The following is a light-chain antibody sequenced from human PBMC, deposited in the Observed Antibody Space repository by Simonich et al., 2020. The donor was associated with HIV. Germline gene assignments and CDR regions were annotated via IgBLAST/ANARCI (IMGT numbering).Light chain of an antibody. CDR2: DAS. V-gene: IGKV3-11*01. J-gene: IGKJ5*01. CDR1: QSVSSY. CDR3: QKYNSAPFT. Sequence: EIVLTQSPATLSLSPGERATLSCRASQSVSSYLAWYQQKPGQAPRLLIYDASNRATGIPARFSGSGSGTDFTLTISSLEPEDVSTYYCQKYNSAPFTFGQGTRLEMK.